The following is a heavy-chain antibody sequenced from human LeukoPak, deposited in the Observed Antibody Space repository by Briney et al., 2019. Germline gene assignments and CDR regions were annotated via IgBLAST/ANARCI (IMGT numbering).Heavy chain of an antibody. J-gene: IGHJ6*02. CDR1: GGSFSGYY. D-gene: IGHD2-15*01. CDR3: ARGVGYCSGGSCYASYYYGMDV. V-gene: IGHV4-34*01. Sequence: SSETLSLTCAVYGGSFSGYYWSWIRQPPGKGLEWIGEINHSGSTNYNPSLKSRVTISVDTSKNQFSLKLSSVTAADTAVYYCARGVGYCSGGSCYASYYYGMDVWGQGTTVTVSS. CDR2: INHSGST.